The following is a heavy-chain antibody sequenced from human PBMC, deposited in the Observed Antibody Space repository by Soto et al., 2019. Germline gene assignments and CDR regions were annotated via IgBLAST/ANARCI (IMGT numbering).Heavy chain of an antibody. CDR2: IYYSGST. Sequence: LSLTCTVSGGSISSGDYYWSWIRQPPGKGLEWIGYIYYSGSTYYNPSLKSRVTISVDTSKNQFSLKLSAVTAADTAVYYCARVDRRYNWNTRDYYYYGMDVWGQGTTVTVSS. D-gene: IGHD1-20*01. CDR3: ARVDRRYNWNTRDYYYYGMDV. V-gene: IGHV4-30-4*01. CDR1: GGSISSGDYY. J-gene: IGHJ6*02.